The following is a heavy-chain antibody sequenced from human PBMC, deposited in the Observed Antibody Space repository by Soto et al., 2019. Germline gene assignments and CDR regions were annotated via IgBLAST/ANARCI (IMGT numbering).Heavy chain of an antibody. V-gene: IGHV1-8*01. Sequence: ASVKVSCKASGYTFTNYDINWVRQATGQGLEWMGWMNPNSGNTDYAQKFQGRATMTRNTSISTAYMELSSLRSEDTAVYYCARGSRKLARHYYYYYMDVWGKGTTVTVSS. CDR2: MNPNSGNT. J-gene: IGHJ6*03. CDR3: ARGSRKLARHYYYYYMDV. CDR1: GYTFTNYD. D-gene: IGHD6-6*01.